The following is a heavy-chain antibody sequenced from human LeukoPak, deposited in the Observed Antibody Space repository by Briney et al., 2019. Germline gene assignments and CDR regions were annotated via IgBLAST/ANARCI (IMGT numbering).Heavy chain of an antibody. J-gene: IGHJ6*04. Sequence: PGGSLRLSCAAAGFTFSTYGMSWVRQAPGEGLEWVSAISGSGGTTYYADSVKGRFSISRDNSQNTVYLQVKSLRAEDSAIYYCARDFTGMDVWGKGTTVTISS. CDR1: GFTFSTYG. V-gene: IGHV3-23*01. CDR3: ARDFTGMDV. CDR2: ISGSGGTT.